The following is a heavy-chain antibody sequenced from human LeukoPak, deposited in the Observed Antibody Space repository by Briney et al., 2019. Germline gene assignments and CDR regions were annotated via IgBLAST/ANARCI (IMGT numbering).Heavy chain of an antibody. V-gene: IGHV3-15*01. Sequence: PGGSLRLSCAASGFTFTNAWMSWVRQAPGKGLECVGRIRSKTDGGTADYAAPVKGRFTISRDDSKNTLYLQMNSLKAEDTAVYYCTRYSSGWYWGQGTLVTVS. CDR2: IRSKTDGGTA. CDR3: TRYSSGWY. J-gene: IGHJ4*02. CDR1: GFTFTNAW. D-gene: IGHD6-19*01.